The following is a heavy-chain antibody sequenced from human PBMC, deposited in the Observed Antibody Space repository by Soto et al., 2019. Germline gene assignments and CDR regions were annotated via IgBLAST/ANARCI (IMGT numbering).Heavy chain of an antibody. Sequence: QLQLQESGPGLVKPSETLSLSCTVSGDSISTSSSYYWGWIRQPPGKGLEWIANMYYSGSTYYNPSLKSRVTISLETSKNQFSLKLSSVTAADTAVYYCAGIKIVGILTYYMDVWGNGTKVTV. CDR1: GDSISTSSSYY. CDR2: MYYSGST. D-gene: IGHD3-3*01. V-gene: IGHV4-39*01. J-gene: IGHJ6*03. CDR3: AGIKIVGILTYYMDV.